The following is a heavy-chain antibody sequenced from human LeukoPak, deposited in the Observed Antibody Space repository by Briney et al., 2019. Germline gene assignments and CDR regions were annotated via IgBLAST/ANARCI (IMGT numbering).Heavy chain of an antibody. CDR3: AKDFVAAAGTGFDY. V-gene: IGHV3-9*01. J-gene: IGHJ4*02. CDR1: GFTFDDYA. CDR2: ISWNSGSI. Sequence: GGSLRLSCAASGFTFDDYAMHWVRQAPGKGPEWVSGISWNSGSIGYADSVKGRFTISRDNAKNSLYLQMNSLRAEDTALYYCAKDFVAAAGTGFDYWGQGTLVTVSS. D-gene: IGHD6-13*01.